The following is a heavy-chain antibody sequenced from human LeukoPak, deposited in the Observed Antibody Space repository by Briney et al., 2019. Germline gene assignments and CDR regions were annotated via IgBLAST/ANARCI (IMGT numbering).Heavy chain of an antibody. V-gene: IGHV4-39*07. CDR1: GGSISSSSYY. J-gene: IGHJ4*02. CDR2: IYYSGST. CDR3: ARGELLDY. D-gene: IGHD1-26*01. Sequence: PSETLSLTCTVSGGSISSSSYYWGWIRQPPGKGLEWIGSIYYSGSTYYNPSLKSRVTMSVDTSKNQFSLKLVSVTAADTAVYYCARGELLDYWGQGTLVTVSS.